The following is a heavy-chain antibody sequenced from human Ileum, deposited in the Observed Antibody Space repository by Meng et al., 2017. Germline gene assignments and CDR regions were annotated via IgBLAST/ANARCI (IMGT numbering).Heavy chain of an antibody. Sequence: QLQLQESGPGLVKPSETLSLTCAVSGDSIRYSSYYWGWVRQPPGQGLEWIGSIYYNGNTYYSPSLKSRASISVDTSKNQFSLKLSSVTAADTAVYYCARPAVTTALGGFDYWGQGTLVTVS. D-gene: IGHD3-16*01. CDR2: IYYNGNT. CDR1: GDSIRYSSYY. CDR3: ARPAVTTALGGFDY. V-gene: IGHV4-39*01. J-gene: IGHJ4*02.